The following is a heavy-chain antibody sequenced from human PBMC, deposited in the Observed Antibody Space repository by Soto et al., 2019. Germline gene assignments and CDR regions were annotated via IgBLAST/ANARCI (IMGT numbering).Heavy chain of an antibody. CDR3: ARICSSTSCYPIWYYYYMDV. Sequence: ASVKVSCKASGYTFTSYGISWVRQAPGQGLEWMGWISAYNGNTNYAQKLQGRVTMTTDTSTSTAYMELRSLRSDDTAVYYCARICSSTSCYPIWYYYYMDVWGKGTTVTVSS. CDR1: GYTFTSYG. J-gene: IGHJ6*03. CDR2: ISAYNGNT. V-gene: IGHV1-18*01. D-gene: IGHD2-2*01.